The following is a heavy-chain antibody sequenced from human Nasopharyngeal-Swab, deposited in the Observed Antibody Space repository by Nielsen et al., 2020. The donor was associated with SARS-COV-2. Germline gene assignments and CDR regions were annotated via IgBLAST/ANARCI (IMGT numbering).Heavy chain of an antibody. CDR3: ARGWGSSWLYHYAMDV. Sequence: GESLKISCAASGFTFSSYGMHWVRQAPGKGLVWVSRINSDGSSTGYADTVKGRFTISRDNAKKTLFLQMNSLRGEDTAVYYCARGWGSSWLYHYAMDVWGQGTTVTVSS. CDR1: GFTFSSYG. CDR2: INSDGSST. J-gene: IGHJ6*02. V-gene: IGHV3-74*01. D-gene: IGHD6-13*01.